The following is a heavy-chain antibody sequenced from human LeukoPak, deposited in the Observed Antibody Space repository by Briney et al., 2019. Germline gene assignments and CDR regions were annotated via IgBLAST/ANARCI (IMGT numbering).Heavy chain of an antibody. CDR2: IYYSGST. CDR1: GGSISSYY. CDR3: ATPSRYSSGWYGVYFQH. J-gene: IGHJ1*01. Sequence: SETLSLTCTVSGGSISSYYWSWIRQPPGKGLEWIGYIYYSGSTNYNPSLKSRVTISVDTSKNQFSLKLSSVTAADTAVYYCATPSRYSSGWYGVYFQHWGQGTLVTVSS. V-gene: IGHV4-59*01. D-gene: IGHD6-19*01.